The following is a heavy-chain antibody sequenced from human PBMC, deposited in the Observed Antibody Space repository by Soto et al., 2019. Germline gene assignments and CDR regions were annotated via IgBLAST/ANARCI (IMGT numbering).Heavy chain of an antibody. Sequence: PGESQKISCKGSGYSFAGYWIGWVRQMPGKGLDWMGVIYPGDSDTRYSPSFHGQVTISADKSISTAYLQWSSLKASDTAMYFCARLPGVRGVFDGFNVWGQGTMVTVSS. CDR2: IYPGDSDT. CDR3: ARLPGVRGVFDGFNV. D-gene: IGHD3-10*01. V-gene: IGHV5-51*01. CDR1: GYSFAGYW. J-gene: IGHJ3*01.